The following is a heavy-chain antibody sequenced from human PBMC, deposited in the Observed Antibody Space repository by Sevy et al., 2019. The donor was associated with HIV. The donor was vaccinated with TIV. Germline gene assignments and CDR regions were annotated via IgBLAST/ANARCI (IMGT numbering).Heavy chain of an antibody. CDR2: IGHTGEDT. CDR1: GVTFSNYA. D-gene: IGHD3-3*01. J-gene: IGHJ4*02. CDR3: AGRKVGDFWGWSGSVRGPWAGGPLFDY. Sequence: GGSLRLSCTSSGVTFSNYAMTWVRQTPGKGLEWVSSIGHTGEDTYFADSVKGRFTISRDNSENTLYLQMKSLRGEDKALYDCAGRKVGDFWGWSGSVRGPWAGGPLFDYWGQGTLVTVSS. V-gene: IGHV3-23*01.